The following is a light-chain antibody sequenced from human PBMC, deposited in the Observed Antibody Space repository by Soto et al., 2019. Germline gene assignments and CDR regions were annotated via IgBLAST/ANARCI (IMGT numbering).Light chain of an antibody. CDR2: WAS. Sequence: DIVMTQSPDSLSVSLGERATINCKSSQTVLYSSYNKNHLAWYQQRPGQPPKLLFSWASNRESGVPDRFSASGSGTDFTLSIGSLQAEDVAVYYCQQYYSTPRTFGQGNKVEIK. V-gene: IGKV4-1*01. CDR3: QQYYSTPRT. CDR1: QTVLYSSYNKNH. J-gene: IGKJ1*01.